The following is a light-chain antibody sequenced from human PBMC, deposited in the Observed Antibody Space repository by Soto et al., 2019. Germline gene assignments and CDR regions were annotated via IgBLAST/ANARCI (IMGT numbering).Light chain of an antibody. CDR2: DTS. V-gene: IGKV3-11*01. Sequence: VVLPQSPGTLSLAPGESAPLSCRASQCLSSYLAWYQQKPGQPPRLLIYDTSNRATGIPARFSGSRSGTDFTLTISNLQPEDFTTYYCQQNYNTLITFGQGTRLAI. J-gene: IGKJ5*01. CDR1: QCLSSY. CDR3: QQNYNTLIT.